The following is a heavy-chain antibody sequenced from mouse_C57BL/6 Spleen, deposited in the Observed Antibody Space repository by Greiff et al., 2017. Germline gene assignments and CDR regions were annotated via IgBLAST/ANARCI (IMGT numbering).Heavy chain of an antibody. CDR2: IYPGSGNT. D-gene: IGHD4-1*01. J-gene: IGHJ2*01. V-gene: IGHV1-66*01. CDR1: GYSFTSYY. Sequence: QVQLQQSGPELVKPGASVKISCKASGYSFTSYYIHWVKQRPGQGLEWIGWIYPGSGNTKYNEKFKGKATLTADTSSSTAYMQLSSLTSEDSAVYYCARGPLTVFDYWGQGTTLTVSA. CDR3: ARGPLTVFDY.